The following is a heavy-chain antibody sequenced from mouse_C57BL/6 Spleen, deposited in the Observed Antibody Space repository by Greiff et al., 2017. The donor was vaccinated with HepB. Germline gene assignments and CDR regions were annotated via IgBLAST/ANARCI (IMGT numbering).Heavy chain of an antibody. CDR1: GYAFTNYL. V-gene: IGHV1-54*01. CDR2: INPGSGGT. D-gene: IGHD2-5*01. J-gene: IGHJ4*01. Sequence: QVQLQQSGAELVRPGTSVKVSCKASGYAFTNYLIEWVKQRPGQGLEWIGVINPGSGGTNYNEKFKGKATLTADKSSSTAYMQLSSLTSEDSAVYFCARRNYSNYGAMDYWGQGTSVTVSS. CDR3: ARRNYSNYGAMDY.